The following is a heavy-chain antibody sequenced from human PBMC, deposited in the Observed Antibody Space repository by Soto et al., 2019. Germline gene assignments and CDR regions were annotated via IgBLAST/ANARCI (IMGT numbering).Heavy chain of an antibody. Sequence: GGSLRLSCAASGFTFSSYDMHWVRQATGKGLEWVSTIGTTGDTYYPGSVKGRFTISRENAKNSLYLQMNSLRAGDTAVYYCARARSRAFDIWGQGTMVTVSS. CDR2: IGTTGDT. J-gene: IGHJ3*02. CDR3: ARARSRAFDI. V-gene: IGHV3-13*04. CDR1: GFTFSSYD.